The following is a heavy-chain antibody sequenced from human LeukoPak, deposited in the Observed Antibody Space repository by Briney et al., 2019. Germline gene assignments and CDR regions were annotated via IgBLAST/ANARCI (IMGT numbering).Heavy chain of an antibody. D-gene: IGHD1-26*01. CDR1: GGTFSSYT. CDR2: IIPILGIA. V-gene: IGHV1-69*02. J-gene: IGHJ4*02. CDR3: ARGPPYSGSSHFDY. Sequence: SVKVSCKASGGTFSSYTISLVRQAPGQGLEWMGRIIPILGIANYAQKFQGRVTITADKSTSTAYMELSSLRSEDTAVYYCARGPPYSGSSHFDYWGQGTLVTVSS.